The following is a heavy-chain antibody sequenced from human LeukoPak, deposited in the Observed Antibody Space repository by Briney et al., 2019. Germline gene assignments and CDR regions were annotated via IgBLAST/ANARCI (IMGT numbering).Heavy chain of an antibody. CDR2: MDPNSGNT. Sequence: GASVKVSCKASGYTFTSYDINWVRQATGQGLEWMGWMDPNSGNTGYAQKFQGRVTMTRNTSISTAYMELSSLRSEDTAVYYCARGRAYSSGWLNTEMHFDYWGQGTLVTVSS. V-gene: IGHV1-8*01. CDR3: ARGRAYSSGWLNTEMHFDY. D-gene: IGHD6-19*01. J-gene: IGHJ4*02. CDR1: GYTFTSYD.